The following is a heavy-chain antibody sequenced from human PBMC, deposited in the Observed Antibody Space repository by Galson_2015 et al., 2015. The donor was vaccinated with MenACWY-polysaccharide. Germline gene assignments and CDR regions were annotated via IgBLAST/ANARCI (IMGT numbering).Heavy chain of an antibody. CDR3: VKGGWADN. D-gene: IGHD1-26*01. CDR2: IQYDGSNK. V-gene: IGHV3-33*03. J-gene: IGHJ4*02. Sequence: SLRLSCAASGITASGNTFSGSGMHWVRQAPGKGLEWLAVIQYDGSNKVYADSVKGRFSISRDNSKNTLYLEMKSLRADDTAVYYCVKGGWADNWGQGTLVTVSS. CDR1: GITASGNTFSGSG.